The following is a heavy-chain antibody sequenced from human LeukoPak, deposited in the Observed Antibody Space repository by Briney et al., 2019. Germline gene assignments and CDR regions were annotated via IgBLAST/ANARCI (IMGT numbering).Heavy chain of an antibody. CDR1: GGSFSGYY. CDR3: ARGDPHRGKYFDY. CDR2: INHSGST. D-gene: IGHD3-10*01. V-gene: IGHV4-34*01. J-gene: IGHJ4*02. Sequence: PSETLSLTCAVYGGSFSGYYWSWIRQPPGKGLEWIGEINHSGSTNYNPSLKSRVTISVDTSKNQFSLKLSSVTAADTAVYYCARGDPHRGKYFDYWGQGTLVTVSS.